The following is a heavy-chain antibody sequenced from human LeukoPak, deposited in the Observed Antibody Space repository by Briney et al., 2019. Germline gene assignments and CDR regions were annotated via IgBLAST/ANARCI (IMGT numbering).Heavy chain of an antibody. Sequence: ASVKVSCKASGYTFTNHDFNWMRQATGQGLEWMGWMNPNSGSTGYAQKFQGRVTMTRDTSLSTAYMELSSLTSDDTAVYYCARDLYYGSGLPHQQYYYYGMDVWGQGTTVTVSS. V-gene: IGHV1-8*01. CDR2: MNPNSGST. CDR1: GYTFTNHD. D-gene: IGHD3-10*01. J-gene: IGHJ6*02. CDR3: ARDLYYGSGLPHQQYYYYGMDV.